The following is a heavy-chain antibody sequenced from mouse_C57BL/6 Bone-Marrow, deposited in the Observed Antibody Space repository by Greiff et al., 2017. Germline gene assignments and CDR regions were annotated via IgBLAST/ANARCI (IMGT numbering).Heavy chain of an antibody. Sequence: QVQLQQPGAELVKPGASVKLSCKASGYTFTSYWMHWVKQRPGRGLEWIGRIDPNSGGTKYNEKFKSTATLTVDKPSSTVYMQLSSLTSEDSAVYYGANSRLLRCYWYFDVWGTGTTVTVSS. CDR3: ANSRLLRCYWYFDV. D-gene: IGHD1-1*01. V-gene: IGHV1-72*01. J-gene: IGHJ1*03. CDR2: IDPNSGGT. CDR1: GYTFTSYW.